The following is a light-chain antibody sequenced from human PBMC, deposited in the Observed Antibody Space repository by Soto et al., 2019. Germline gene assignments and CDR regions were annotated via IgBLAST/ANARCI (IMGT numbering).Light chain of an antibody. J-gene: IGKJ1*01. CDR1: QSINSY. CDR3: QQSHSAPLT. V-gene: IGKV1-39*01. Sequence: DIQMTQSPSSLSASVGYRVTTTCRSSQSINSYLNWYQQKPGKAPKLLIYAASSLQSGVPSRFSGSGSGTDFTLTISSLQPEDFTTYYCQQSHSAPLTFGQGTKVDIK. CDR2: AAS.